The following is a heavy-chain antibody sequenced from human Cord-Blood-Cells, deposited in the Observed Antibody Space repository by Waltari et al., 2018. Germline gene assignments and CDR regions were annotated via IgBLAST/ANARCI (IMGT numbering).Heavy chain of an antibody. D-gene: IGHD3-3*01. V-gene: IGHV1-69*01. Sequence: SSYAISWVRQAPGQGLEWMGGIIPIFGTANYAQKFQGRVTITADESTSTAYMELSSLRSEDTAVYYCAREATRTIFGVVISYYYYYMDVWGKGTTITVSS. CDR3: AREATRTIFGVVISYYYYYMDV. CDR2: IIPIFGTA. CDR1: SSYA. J-gene: IGHJ6*03.